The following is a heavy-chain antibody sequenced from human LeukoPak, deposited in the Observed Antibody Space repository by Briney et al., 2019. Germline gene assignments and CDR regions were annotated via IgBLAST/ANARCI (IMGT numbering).Heavy chain of an antibody. J-gene: IGHJ4*02. CDR1: GGSISSSSYY. V-gene: IGHV4-39*01. CDR3: EAAGDY. D-gene: IGHD6-25*01. Sequence: SETLSLTCTVSGGSISSSSYYWGWIPQPPGKGLEWIGSIYYSGSTYYNPSLKSRVTISVDTSKNQFSLKLSSVTAADTAVYYCEAAGDYWGQGTLVTVSS. CDR2: IYYSGST.